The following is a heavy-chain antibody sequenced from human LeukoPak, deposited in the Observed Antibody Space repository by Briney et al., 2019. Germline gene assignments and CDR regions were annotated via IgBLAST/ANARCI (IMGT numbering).Heavy chain of an antibody. V-gene: IGHV1-2*02. J-gene: IGHJ4*02. D-gene: IGHD6-13*01. Sequence: ASVKVSCKASGYTFTGYYMHWVRQAPGQGLEWMGWINPNSGGTNYAQKFQGRVTMTRDTSISTAYMELSRLRSADTAVYYCASPAAGTGPYYFDYWGQGTLVTVSS. CDR3: ASPAAGTGPYYFDY. CDR2: INPNSGGT. CDR1: GYTFTGYY.